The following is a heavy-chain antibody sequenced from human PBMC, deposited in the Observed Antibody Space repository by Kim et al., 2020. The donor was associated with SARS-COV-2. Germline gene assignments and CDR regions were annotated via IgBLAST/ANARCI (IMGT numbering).Heavy chain of an antibody. D-gene: IGHD3-10*01. J-gene: IGHJ6*02. CDR3: ARDRYYGSGSYYNGYYYYGMDV. Sequence: SETLSLTCTVSGGSISSYYWSWIRQPAGKGLEWIGRIYTSGSTNYNPSLKSRVTMSVDTSKNQFSLKLSSVTAADTAVYYCARDRYYGSGSYYNGYYYYGMDVWGQGTTVTVSS. CDR2: IYTSGST. V-gene: IGHV4-4*07. CDR1: GGSISSYY.